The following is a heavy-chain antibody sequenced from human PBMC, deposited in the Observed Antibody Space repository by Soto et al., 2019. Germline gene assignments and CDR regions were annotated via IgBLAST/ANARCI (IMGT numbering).Heavy chain of an antibody. CDR2: ISSSSSYI. D-gene: IGHD6-19*01. J-gene: IGHJ6*02. V-gene: IGHV3-21*01. Sequence: GSLRLSCAASGFTFSSYSMNWVRQAPGKGLEWVSSISSSSSYIYYADSVKGRFTISRDNAKNSLYLQMNSLRAEDTAVYYCARSSAVADEEYYYYGMDVWGQGTTVTVSS. CDR1: GFTFSSYS. CDR3: ARSSAVADEEYYYYGMDV.